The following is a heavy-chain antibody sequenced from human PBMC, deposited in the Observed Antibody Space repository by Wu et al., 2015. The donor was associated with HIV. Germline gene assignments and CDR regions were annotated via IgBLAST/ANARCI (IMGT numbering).Heavy chain of an antibody. V-gene: IGHV1-2*06. CDR1: GYNFRGYY. J-gene: IGHJ6*02. Sequence: QVQLVQSGAEVKKPGASLKVSCKASGYNFRGYYIHWVRQAPGQGLEWMGRINPNDGGTHYAQKFQGRVTMTRDTSISTAYMELSRLKSDDTAVYYCAREKAIVGATNYYGMDVWGQGTTVTVSS. CDR2: INPNDGGT. CDR3: AREKAIVGATNYYGMDV. D-gene: IGHD1-26*01.